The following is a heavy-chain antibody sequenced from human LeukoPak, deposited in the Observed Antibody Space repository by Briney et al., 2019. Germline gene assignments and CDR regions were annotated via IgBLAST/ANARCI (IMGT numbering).Heavy chain of an antibody. J-gene: IGHJ4*02. Sequence: WETLSLTCTVSGGSISSSSYYWGWIRQPPGKGLEWIGSIYYSGSTYYNPSLKSRVTISVDTSKNQFSLKLSSVTAADTAVYYCAKVLAVAGPFDYWGQGTLLTVSS. CDR2: IYYSGST. CDR3: AKVLAVAGPFDY. CDR1: GGSISSSSYY. V-gene: IGHV4-39*07. D-gene: IGHD6-19*01.